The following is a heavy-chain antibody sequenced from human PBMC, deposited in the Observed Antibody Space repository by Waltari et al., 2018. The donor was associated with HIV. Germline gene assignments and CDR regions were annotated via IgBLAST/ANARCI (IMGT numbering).Heavy chain of an antibody. CDR1: GFTCSTNW. J-gene: IGHJ4*02. CDR3: AKLRGTVTTYVY. Sequence: EVQLVESGGGLVQPGGSLRRSCAASGFTCSTNWMSLVRQAPGKGLEWVASITPDGSQAYYVASVEGRFTISKENAKNSLYLQMNSLRAEDTAMYYCAKLRGTVTTYVYWGQGTLVTVSS. V-gene: IGHV3-7*01. CDR2: ITPDGSQA. D-gene: IGHD4-17*01.